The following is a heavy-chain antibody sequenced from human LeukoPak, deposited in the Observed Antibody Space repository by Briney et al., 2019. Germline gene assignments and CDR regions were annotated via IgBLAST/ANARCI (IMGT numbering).Heavy chain of an antibody. D-gene: IGHD2/OR15-2a*01. V-gene: IGHV4-34*01. CDR3: ARIMSRLLIKRRYYGMDV. J-gene: IGHJ6*02. CDR1: GGSFSGYY. CDR2: INHSGST. Sequence: SETLSLTCAVYGGSFSGYYWSWIRQPPGKGLEWIGEINHSGSTNYNPSLKSRVTISVDTSKDQFSLKLSSVTAADTAVYYCARIMSRLLIKRRYYGMDVWGQGTTVTVSS.